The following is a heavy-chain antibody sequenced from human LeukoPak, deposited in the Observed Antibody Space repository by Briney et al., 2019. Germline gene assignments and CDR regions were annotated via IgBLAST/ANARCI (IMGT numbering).Heavy chain of an antibody. J-gene: IGHJ5*02. V-gene: IGHV5-51*01. Sequence: GESLKISCKGSGYSFTSYWIGWVRQMPGKGLEWMGIIYPGDSDTRYSPSFQGQVTISADKSISTAYLQWSSLKASDTAMYHCARLLEGPTVTPNWFDPWGQGTLVTVSS. CDR1: GYSFTSYW. CDR2: IYPGDSDT. CDR3: ARLLEGPTVTPNWFDP. D-gene: IGHD4-11*01.